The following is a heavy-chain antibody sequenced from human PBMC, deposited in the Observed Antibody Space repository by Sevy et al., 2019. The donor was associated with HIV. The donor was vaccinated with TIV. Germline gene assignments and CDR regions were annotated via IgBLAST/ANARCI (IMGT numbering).Heavy chain of an antibody. J-gene: IGHJ4*02. CDR1: GFSFSSYW. V-gene: IGHV3-7*04. CDR3: ARGNSGSFDY. Sequence: GGSLRLSCAASGFSFSSYWMHWVRQAPGKGLEWVANIKQDESENYYVASVKGRFTISRDNAKNSLYLQMNSLRPEDTDVYYCARGNSGSFDYWGQGTLVTVSS. CDR2: IKQDESEN. D-gene: IGHD3-22*01.